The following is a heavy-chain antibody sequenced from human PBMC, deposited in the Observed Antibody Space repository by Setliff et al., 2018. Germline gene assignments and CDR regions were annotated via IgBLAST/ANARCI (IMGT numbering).Heavy chain of an antibody. D-gene: IGHD6-19*01. V-gene: IGHV1-18*01. CDR3: ARSLSSIAVAGTLDY. J-gene: IGHJ4*02. Sequence: ASVKVSCKASGYAFGSYGISWVRQAPGQGLEWMGWISAYNGNTNYAQKLQGRVTMTTDTSTSTAYMELRSLRSDDTAVYYCARSLSSIAVAGTLDYWGQGTLVTVSS. CDR1: GYAFGSYG. CDR2: ISAYNGNT.